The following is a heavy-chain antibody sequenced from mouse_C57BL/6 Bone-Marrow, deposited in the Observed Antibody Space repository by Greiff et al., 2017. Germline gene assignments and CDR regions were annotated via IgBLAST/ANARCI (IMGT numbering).Heavy chain of an antibody. J-gene: IGHJ3*01. D-gene: IGHD2-4*01. CDR3: ADDYDWFAY. CDR2: ISSGSSTI. V-gene: IGHV5-17*01. CDR1: GFTFSDYG. Sequence: EVNVVESGGGLVKPGGSLKLSCAASGFTFSDYGMHWVRQAPEKGLEWVAYISSGSSTIYYADTVKGRFTISRDNAKNTRFLQMTSLRSEDTAMYYCADDYDWFAYWGQGTLVTVSA.